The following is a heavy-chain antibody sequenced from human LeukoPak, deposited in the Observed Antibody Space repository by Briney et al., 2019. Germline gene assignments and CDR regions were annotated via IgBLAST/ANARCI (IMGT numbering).Heavy chain of an antibody. J-gene: IGHJ4*02. CDR1: GFTFTISA. CDR2: IVVGSGNT. CDR3: AADGSYRSGCYNFDY. V-gene: IGHV1-58*02. Sequence: EASVTVSCTASGFTFTISAMQWVRQARGQRLEWIGWIVVGSGNTNYAQKFQERLTITRDMSTSTAYMELSSLRSEDTAVYYCAADGSYRSGCYNFDYWGQGTLVTVSS. D-gene: IGHD6-19*01.